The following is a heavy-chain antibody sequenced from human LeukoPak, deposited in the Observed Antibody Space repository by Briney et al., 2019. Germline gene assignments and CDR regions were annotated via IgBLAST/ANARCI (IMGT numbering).Heavy chain of an antibody. CDR1: GGSISGANLY. D-gene: IGHD5-18*01. J-gene: IGHJ4*02. Sequence: PSETLSLTCTVSGGSISGANLYWTWIRQPAGKGLEWIGRVHSGGSTDFNPSLKSRVLISLDTSKNQFSLRLSSVTAAGTAVYYCARGYTYGHGAMFDYWGQGTLVTVSP. V-gene: IGHV4-61*02. CDR3: ARGYTYGHGAMFDY. CDR2: VHSGGST.